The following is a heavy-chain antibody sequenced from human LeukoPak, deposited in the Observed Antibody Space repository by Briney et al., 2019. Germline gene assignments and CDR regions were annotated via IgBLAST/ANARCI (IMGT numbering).Heavy chain of an antibody. Sequence: GGSPRLACAASGFTFSSYEMNWVRQAPGKGLEWVSYISSSGSTIYYADSVKGRFTISRDNAKNSLYLQMNSLRAEDTAVYYCARVRGGWFPVFDYWGQGTLVTVSS. D-gene: IGHD6-19*01. J-gene: IGHJ4*02. CDR1: GFTFSSYE. V-gene: IGHV3-48*03. CDR2: ISSSGSTI. CDR3: ARVRGGWFPVFDY.